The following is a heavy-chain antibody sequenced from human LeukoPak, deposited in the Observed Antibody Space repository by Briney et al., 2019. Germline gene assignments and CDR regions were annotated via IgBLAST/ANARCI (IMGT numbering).Heavy chain of an antibody. CDR3: ARFAGTYYYNMDV. J-gene: IGHJ6*03. D-gene: IGHD6-13*01. Sequence: GESLKLSCKGSGYSFTSYWIGWVRQMPGKGLEWMGIIYPGDSDTRYSPSFQGQVTISADKSISTAYLQWSSLKASDTAMYYCARFAGTYYYNMDVWGKGTTVTISS. CDR2: IYPGDSDT. CDR1: GYSFTSYW. V-gene: IGHV5-51*01.